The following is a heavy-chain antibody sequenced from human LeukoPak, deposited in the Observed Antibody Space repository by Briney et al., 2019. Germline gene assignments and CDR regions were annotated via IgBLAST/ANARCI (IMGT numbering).Heavy chain of an antibody. V-gene: IGHV3-21*01. CDR2: ISGSGSFT. CDR1: GFTFSDYT. D-gene: IGHD3-22*01. J-gene: IGHJ4*02. CDR3: ARDYFERSGYS. Sequence: GGSLGLSCGASGFTFSDYTMNWVRQAPGKGLEWVSSISGSGSFTYYIDSVKGRFTISRDNAKNSLYMQMNSLRAEDTAVYYCARDYFERSGYSWGQGTLVTVSS.